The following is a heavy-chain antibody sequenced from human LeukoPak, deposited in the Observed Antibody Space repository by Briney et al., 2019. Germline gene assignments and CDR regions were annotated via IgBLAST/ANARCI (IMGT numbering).Heavy chain of an antibody. V-gene: IGHV4-34*01. Sequence: SETLSLTCAVYGGFFSGHYWSWVRQPPGKGLEWIGEINHSGSTNYNPSLKSRVTISVDTSKNQFSLKLSSVTAADTAAYYCARGHYYDSSGYYVEDYWGQGTLVTVSS. D-gene: IGHD3-22*01. CDR2: INHSGST. CDR3: ARGHYYDSSGYYVEDY. J-gene: IGHJ4*02. CDR1: GGFFSGHY.